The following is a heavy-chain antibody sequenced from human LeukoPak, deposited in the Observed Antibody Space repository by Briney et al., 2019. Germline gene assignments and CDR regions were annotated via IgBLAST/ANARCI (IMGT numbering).Heavy chain of an antibody. CDR1: GFTFSSYS. CDR3: AKDAGSYHDAFDI. Sequence: GGSLRLSCAASGFTFSSYSMNWVRQAPGKGLEWVSGISWNSGSIGYADSVKGRFTISRDNAKNSLYLQMNSLRAEDTALYYCAKDAGSYHDAFDIWGQGTMVTVSS. CDR2: ISWNSGSI. J-gene: IGHJ3*02. V-gene: IGHV3-9*01. D-gene: IGHD3-10*01.